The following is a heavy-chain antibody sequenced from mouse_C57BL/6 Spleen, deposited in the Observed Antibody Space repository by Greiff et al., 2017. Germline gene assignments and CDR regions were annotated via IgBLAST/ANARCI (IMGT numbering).Heavy chain of an antibody. D-gene: IGHD2-4*01. Sequence: VQLKQSGPELVKPGASVKMSCKASGYTFTDYYMHWVMQSHGKSLEWIGYIYPNNGGNGYNQKFKGKATLTVDKSSSTAYMELRSLTSEDSAVYYCARSGGGDYDWFAYWGQGTLVTVSA. CDR2: IYPNNGGN. CDR3: ARSGGGDYDWFAY. V-gene: IGHV1-34*01. J-gene: IGHJ3*01. CDR1: GYTFTDYY.